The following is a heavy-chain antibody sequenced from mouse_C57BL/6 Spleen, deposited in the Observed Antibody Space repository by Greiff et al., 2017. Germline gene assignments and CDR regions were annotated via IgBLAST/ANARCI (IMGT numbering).Heavy chain of an antibody. V-gene: IGHV1-80*01. CDR2: IYPGDGDT. CDR1: GYAFSSYW. D-gene: IGHD1-1*02. CDR3: ARGDYGAY. J-gene: IGHJ3*01. Sequence: QVQLKESGAELVKPGASVKISCKASGYAFSSYWMNWVKQRPGKGLEWIGQIYPGDGDTNYNGKFKGKATLTADKSSSTAYMQLSSLTSEDSAVYFCARGDYGAYWGQGTLVTVSA.